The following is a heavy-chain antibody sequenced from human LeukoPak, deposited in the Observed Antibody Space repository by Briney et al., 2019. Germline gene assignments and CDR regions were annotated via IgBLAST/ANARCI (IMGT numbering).Heavy chain of an antibody. CDR2: INPNSGGT. CDR3: ARAFPPSYYDSSGYVDY. CDR1: GYTFTGYY. V-gene: IGHV1-2*02. D-gene: IGHD3-22*01. J-gene: IGHJ4*02. Sequence: ASVKVSCKASGYTFTGYYMHWERQAPGQGLEWMGWINPNSGGTNYAQKFQGRVTMTRDTSISTAYMELSRLRSDDTAVYYCARAFPPSYYDSSGYVDYWGQGTLVTVSS.